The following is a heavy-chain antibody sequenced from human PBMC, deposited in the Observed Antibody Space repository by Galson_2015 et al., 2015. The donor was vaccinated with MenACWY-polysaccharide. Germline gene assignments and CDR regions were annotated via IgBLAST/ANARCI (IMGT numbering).Heavy chain of an antibody. V-gene: IGHV3-23*01. CDR2: ISGGGEST. J-gene: IGHJ4*02. D-gene: IGHD4-17*01. Sequence: SLRLSCAASGFTFSSYGMGWVRQAPGKGLKWVSGISGGGESTYYADSVKGRFTMSRDNSKNTVYMQMNSLRAEDTAVYYCAKSFRGGGDYWAFDSWGQGTLVTVSS. CDR1: GFTFSSYG. CDR3: AKSFRGGGDYWAFDS.